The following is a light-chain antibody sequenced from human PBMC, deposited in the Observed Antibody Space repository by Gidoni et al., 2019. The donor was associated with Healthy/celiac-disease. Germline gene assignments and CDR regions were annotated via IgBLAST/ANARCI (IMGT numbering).Light chain of an antibody. V-gene: IGKV1-9*01. CDR2: AAS. J-gene: IGKJ5*01. CDR3: QQLTSYPQIT. Sequence: IQLTQSTSSLSASVGDRFTITCRASQGISSYLAWYQQKPGKAPKLLIYAASTLQSGVPSRFSGSGSGTDFTLTISSLQPEDIATYYCQQLTSYPQITFGQGTRLEIK. CDR1: QGISSY.